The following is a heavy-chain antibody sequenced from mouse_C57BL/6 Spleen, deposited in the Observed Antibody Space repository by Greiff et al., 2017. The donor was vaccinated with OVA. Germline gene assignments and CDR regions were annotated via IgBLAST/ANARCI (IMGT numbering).Heavy chain of an antibody. CDR1: GYTFTSYW. V-gene: IGHV1-55*01. Sequence: QVQLQQPGAELVKPGASVKMSCKASGYTFTSYWITWVKQRPGQGLEWIGDIYPGSGSTNYNEKFKSKATLTVDTSSSTDYMQLSSLTSEYSAVYYCARWRCYGSSSYAMDYWGQGTSVTVSS. CDR3: ARWRCYGSSSYAMDY. CDR2: IYPGSGST. D-gene: IGHD1-1*01. J-gene: IGHJ4*01.